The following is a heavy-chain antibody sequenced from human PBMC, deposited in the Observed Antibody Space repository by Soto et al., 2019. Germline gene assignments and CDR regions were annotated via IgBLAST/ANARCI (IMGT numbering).Heavy chain of an antibody. CDR2: IWYDGSNK. CDR3: ARDVTSPQTEQQLVLGYYYYGMDV. Sequence: HPGGSLRLSCAASGFTFSSYGMHWVRQAPGKGLEWAAVIWYDGSNKYYADSVKGRFTISRDNSKNTLYLQMNSLRAEDTAVYYCARDVTSPQTEQQLVLGYYYYGMDVWGQGTTVTVSS. J-gene: IGHJ6*02. D-gene: IGHD6-13*01. CDR1: GFTFSSYG. V-gene: IGHV3-33*01.